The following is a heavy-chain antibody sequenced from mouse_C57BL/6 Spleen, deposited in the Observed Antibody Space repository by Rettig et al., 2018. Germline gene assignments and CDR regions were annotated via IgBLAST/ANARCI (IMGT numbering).Heavy chain of an antibody. CDR3: ARSGGNEAWFAY. V-gene: IGHV14-3*01. CDR2: IDPANGNT. D-gene: IGHD2-1*01. Sequence: LEWIGRIDPANGNTKYAPKFQGKATITADTSSNTAYLQLSSLTSEDTAIYYCARSGGNEAWFAYWGQGTLVTVSA. J-gene: IGHJ3*01.